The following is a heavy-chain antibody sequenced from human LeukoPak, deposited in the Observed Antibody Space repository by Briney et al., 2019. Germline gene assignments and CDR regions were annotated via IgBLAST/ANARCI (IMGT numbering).Heavy chain of an antibody. Sequence: SVKVSCKASGGTFSSYAISWVRQAPGQGLEWMGGIIPIFGTANYAQKFQGRVTITADESTSTAYMELSSLRSEDTAVYYCAGDQRGYSNYRTEGDYWGQGTLVTVSS. CDR3: AGDQRGYSNYRTEGDY. J-gene: IGHJ4*02. D-gene: IGHD4-11*01. CDR2: IIPIFGTA. V-gene: IGHV1-69*13. CDR1: GGTFSSYA.